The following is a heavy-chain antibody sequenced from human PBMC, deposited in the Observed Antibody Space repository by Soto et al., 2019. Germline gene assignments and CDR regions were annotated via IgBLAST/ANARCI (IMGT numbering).Heavy chain of an antibody. V-gene: IGHV1-3*01. CDR2: INAGNGDI. Sequence: QVQLVQSGAEVKEPGASVTVSCKASGYSFSSYNIHWVRQAPGQRLEWMGWINAGNGDIRYSQKFQGRVVISRDKSASTAYMELNVLRSEDTAVYYCARGYYYGSGSSPDFWGQGTLVIVSS. CDR3: ARGYYYGSGSSPDF. CDR1: GYSFSSYN. D-gene: IGHD3-10*01. J-gene: IGHJ4*02.